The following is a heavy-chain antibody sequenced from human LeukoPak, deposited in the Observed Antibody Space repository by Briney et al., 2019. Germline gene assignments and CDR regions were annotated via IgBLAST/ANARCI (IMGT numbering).Heavy chain of an antibody. J-gene: IGHJ4*02. CDR3: ARVASSGWPHFDY. Sequence: SETLSLTCTVSGDSISSYYWSWIRQPPGKGLEWIGYIYHSGSTNYIPSLKSRVTISLDTSKNQFSLKLTSVTAADTAVYYCARVASSGWPHFDYWGQGTLVTVSS. V-gene: IGHV4-59*01. CDR2: IYHSGST. D-gene: IGHD6-19*01. CDR1: GDSISSYY.